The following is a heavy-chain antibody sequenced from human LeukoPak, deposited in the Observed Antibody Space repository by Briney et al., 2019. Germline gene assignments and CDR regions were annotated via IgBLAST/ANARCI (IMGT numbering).Heavy chain of an antibody. CDR3: ANHPFDY. V-gene: IGHV3-48*03. Sequence: GGSLRLSCAASGSTFSSYGMNWVRQAPGKGLEWVSYISSSGNIMYYADSVKGRFTISRDIAKNSLYLQMNSLRAEDTAVYYCANHPFDYWGQGTLVTVSS. J-gene: IGHJ4*02. CDR1: GSTFSSYG. CDR2: ISSSGNIM.